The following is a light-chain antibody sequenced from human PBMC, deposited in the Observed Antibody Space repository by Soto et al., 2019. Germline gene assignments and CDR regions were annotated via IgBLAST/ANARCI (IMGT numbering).Light chain of an antibody. CDR1: RGIYTH. J-gene: IGKJ1*01. Sequence: DIQMTQSPSSLSASVGDRVTITCRASRGIYTHLAWYQQKPGNAPKLLIYAASTLQSGVQSRFSASGSGTDFILTISALQSEDVGTYFCQTYDKAPWTFGQGTRV. V-gene: IGKV1-27*01. CDR3: QTYDKAPWT. CDR2: AAS.